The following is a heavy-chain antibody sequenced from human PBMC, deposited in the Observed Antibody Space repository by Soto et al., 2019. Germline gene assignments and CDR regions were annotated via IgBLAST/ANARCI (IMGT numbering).Heavy chain of an antibody. Sequence: QVQLQESGPGLVKPSETLSLTCTVSGGSISSYYWSWIRQPPGKGLEWIGYIYYSGSTNYNPSLKSRVTISVDTPKNQFSLKLSSVTAADTAVYYCARVDCSSTSCFYYFDYWGQGTLVTVSS. CDR2: IYYSGST. J-gene: IGHJ4*02. CDR1: GGSISSYY. CDR3: ARVDCSSTSCFYYFDY. D-gene: IGHD2-2*01. V-gene: IGHV4-59*01.